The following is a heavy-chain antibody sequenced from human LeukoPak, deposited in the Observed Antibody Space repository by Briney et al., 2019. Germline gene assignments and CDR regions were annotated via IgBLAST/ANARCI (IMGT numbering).Heavy chain of an antibody. CDR3: VKDQGGATQAFDI. CDR1: GFTFSTYG. D-gene: IGHD1-26*01. Sequence: TGGSLRLSCAASGFTFSTYGMHWVRQAPGKGLEWLSFIRYDGLDRYFADSVKGRFTISRDNSKNTQSLQMNSLRAEDTALYYCVKDQGGATQAFDIWGQGTMVTVFS. CDR2: IRYDGLDR. V-gene: IGHV3-30*02. J-gene: IGHJ3*02.